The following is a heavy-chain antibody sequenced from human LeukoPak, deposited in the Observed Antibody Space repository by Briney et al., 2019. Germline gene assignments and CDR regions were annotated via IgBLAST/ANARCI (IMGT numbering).Heavy chain of an antibody. Sequence: GGSLRLSCAASGFSFSTYNMHWVRQAPGGGLEWVSSIRGTSCSTYIYYADSVKGRFTISRDNAENSLYLQMNSLRAEDPAVYYCARPSINAYGDFGYWGQGTLVTVSS. J-gene: IGHJ4*02. CDR2: IRGTSCSTYI. V-gene: IGHV3-21*01. CDR1: GFSFSTYN. D-gene: IGHD4-17*01. CDR3: ARPSINAYGDFGY.